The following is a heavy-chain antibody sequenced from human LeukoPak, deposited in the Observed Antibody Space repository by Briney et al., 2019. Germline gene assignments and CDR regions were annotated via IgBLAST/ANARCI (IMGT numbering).Heavy chain of an antibody. J-gene: IGHJ5*02. D-gene: IGHD2-15*01. CDR1: GASISSSSYY. Sequence: SETLSLTCTVSGASISSSSYYWGWIRQPPGKGLEWIGSIYYSGSTYYNPSLKSRVTISVDTSKNQFSLKLSSVTAADTAVYYCARSTYCSGGSCSHNWFDPWGQGTLVTVSS. CDR2: IYYSGST. CDR3: ARSTYCSGGSCSHNWFDP. V-gene: IGHV4-39*07.